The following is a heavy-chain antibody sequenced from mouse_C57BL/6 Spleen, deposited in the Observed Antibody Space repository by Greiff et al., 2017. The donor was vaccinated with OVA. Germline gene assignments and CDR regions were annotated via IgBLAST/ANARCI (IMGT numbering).Heavy chain of an antibody. CDR1: GYTFTSYW. Sequence: VQLQQSGAELVKPGASVKMSCKASGYTFTSYWITWVKQRPGQGLEWIGDIYPGSGSTNYNEKFKSKATLTVDTSSSTAYMQLSSLTSEDSAVYYCARGDWEVYYFDYWGQGTTLTVSS. V-gene: IGHV1-55*01. J-gene: IGHJ2*01. CDR2: IYPGSGST. D-gene: IGHD4-1*01. CDR3: ARGDWEVYYFDY.